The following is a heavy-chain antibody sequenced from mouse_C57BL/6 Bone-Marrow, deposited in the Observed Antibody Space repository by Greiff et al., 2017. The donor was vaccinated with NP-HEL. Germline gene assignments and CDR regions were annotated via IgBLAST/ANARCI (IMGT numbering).Heavy chain of an antibody. CDR2: INPYNGGT. V-gene: IGHV1-19*01. J-gene: IGHJ1*03. CDR1: GYTFTDYY. CDR3: ASSLSYSNYRWYFDV. D-gene: IGHD2-5*01. Sequence: EVQLQESGPVLVKPGASVKMSCKASGYTFTDYYMNWVKQSHGKSLEWIGVINPYNGGTSYNQKFKGKATLTVDKSSSTAYMELNSLTSEDSAVYYCASSLSYSNYRWYFDVWGTGTTVTVSS.